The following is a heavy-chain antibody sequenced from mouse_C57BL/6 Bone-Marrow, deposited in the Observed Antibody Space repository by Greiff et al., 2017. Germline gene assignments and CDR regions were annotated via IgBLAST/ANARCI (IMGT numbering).Heavy chain of an antibody. CDR1: GYTFTDYE. D-gene: IGHD1-1*01. CDR3: TRPSRYGSSLYYFDY. Sequence: LVESGAELVRPGASVTLSCKASGYTFTDYEMHWVKQTPVHGLEWIGAIDPETGGTAYNQKFKGKAILTADKSSSTAYMELRSLTSEDSAVYYCTRPSRYGSSLYYFDYWGQGTTLTVSS. V-gene: IGHV1-15*01. CDR2: IDPETGGT. J-gene: IGHJ2*01.